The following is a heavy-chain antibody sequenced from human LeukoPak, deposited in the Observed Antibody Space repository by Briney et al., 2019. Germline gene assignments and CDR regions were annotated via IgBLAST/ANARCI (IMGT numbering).Heavy chain of an antibody. Sequence: PGGSLKLSCAASGFTFSGSAMHWVRQASGKGLEWVGRIRSKANSDATAYAASVKGRFTISRDDSKNTAYLQMNSLKTEDTAVYYCTRPTTVTTNWFDPWGQGTLVTVSS. CDR3: TRPTTVTTNWFDP. J-gene: IGHJ5*02. CDR2: IRSKANSDAT. V-gene: IGHV3-73*01. CDR1: GFTFSGSA. D-gene: IGHD4-11*01.